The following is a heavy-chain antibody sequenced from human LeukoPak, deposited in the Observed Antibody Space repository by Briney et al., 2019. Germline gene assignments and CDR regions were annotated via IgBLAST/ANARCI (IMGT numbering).Heavy chain of an antibody. CDR1: GYTLTELS. J-gene: IGHJ4*02. CDR3: ATVAIVVVPAAIQGYYFDY. Sequence: ASEKVSCKVSGYTLTELSMHWVRQAPGKGLEWMGGFDPEDGETIYAQKFRGRVTMTEDTSTDTAYMELSGLRSDDTAVYYCATVAIVVVPAAIQGYYFDYWGQGTLVTVSS. D-gene: IGHD2-2*03. CDR2: FDPEDGET. V-gene: IGHV1-24*01.